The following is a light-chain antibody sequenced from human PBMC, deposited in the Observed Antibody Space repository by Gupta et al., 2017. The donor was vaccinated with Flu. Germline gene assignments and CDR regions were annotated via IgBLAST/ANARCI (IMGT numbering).Light chain of an antibody. V-gene: IGLV1-47*02. CDR3: ATWDDSIRVV. CDR1: FSTGGGNY. J-gene: IGLJ2*01. Sequence: RCTTAASAIFSTGGGNYVYWHQHLPGTAPNLLIYNDNRRPSRAPDLFSGSKSGTSASLAISGLRAEDEADYYCATWDDSIRVVFGGGTKLTVL. CDR2: NDN.